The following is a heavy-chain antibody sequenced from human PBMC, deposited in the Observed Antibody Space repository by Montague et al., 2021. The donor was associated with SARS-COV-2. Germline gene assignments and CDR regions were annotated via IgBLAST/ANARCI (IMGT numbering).Heavy chain of an antibody. D-gene: IGHD3-10*01. Sequence: SETLSLTCTVSGGSISSYYWSWIRQPAGKGLEWVGRIYSSGSTNYNPSLESRVTMSVDTSKNQFSLKLSSVTAADTAVYYCARVQRGYYYGLGVSAHFDYWAQGTLVTVSS. CDR2: IYSSGST. CDR1: GGSISSYY. V-gene: IGHV4-4*07. CDR3: ARVQRGYYYGLGVSAHFDY. J-gene: IGHJ4*02.